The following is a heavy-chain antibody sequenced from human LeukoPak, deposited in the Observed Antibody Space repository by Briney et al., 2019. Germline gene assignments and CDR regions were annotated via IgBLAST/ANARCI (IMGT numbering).Heavy chain of an antibody. Sequence: SETLSLTCAVSGGSISSGGYSWSWIRQPPGKGLEWIGYIYHSGSTYYNPSLKSRVTISVDRSKNQFSLKLSSVTAADTAVYYCARGTGYSSSWYISGHAFDIWGQGTMVTVSS. CDR3: ARGTGYSSSWYISGHAFDI. J-gene: IGHJ3*02. D-gene: IGHD6-13*01. CDR2: IYHSGST. CDR1: GGSISSGGYS. V-gene: IGHV4-30-2*01.